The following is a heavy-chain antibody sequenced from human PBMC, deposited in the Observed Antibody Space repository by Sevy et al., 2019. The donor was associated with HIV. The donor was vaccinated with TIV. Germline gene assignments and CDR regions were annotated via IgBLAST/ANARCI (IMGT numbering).Heavy chain of an antibody. CDR2: ISYDGSNK. CDR3: ARARARGYSYGYAPKYYYYGMDV. Sequence: GGSLRLTCAASGFTFSSYAMHWVRQAPGKGLEWVAVISYDGSNKYYGDSVKGRFTISRDNSKNTLYLQMNSLRAEDTAVYYCARARARGYSYGYAPKYYYYGMDVWGQGTTVTVSS. D-gene: IGHD5-18*01. J-gene: IGHJ6*02. CDR1: GFTFSSYA. V-gene: IGHV3-30-3*01.